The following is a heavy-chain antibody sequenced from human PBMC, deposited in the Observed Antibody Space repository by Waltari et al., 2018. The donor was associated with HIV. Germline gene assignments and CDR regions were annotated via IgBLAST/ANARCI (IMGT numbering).Heavy chain of an antibody. CDR2: IYHSGST. V-gene: IGHV4-38-2*02. CDR3: ARARLRTYPDLDYFDY. D-gene: IGHD3-16*02. J-gene: IGHJ4*02. CDR1: GYSISSGYY. Sequence: QVQLQESGPGLVKPSETLSLTCTVSGYSISSGYYWGWIRQPPGKGLEWIGSIYHSGSTYYNPSLKSRVTISVDTSKNQFSLKLSSVTAADTAVYYCARARLRTYPDLDYFDYWGQGTLVTVSS.